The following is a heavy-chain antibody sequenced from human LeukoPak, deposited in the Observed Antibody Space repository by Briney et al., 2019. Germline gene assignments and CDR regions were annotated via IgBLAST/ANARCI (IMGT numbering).Heavy chain of an antibody. D-gene: IGHD5-18*01. Sequence: GGSLRLSCAASGFTFSSYSMNWVRQAPGKGLEWVSYISSSGSTIYYADSVKGRFTISRDNAKNSLYLQMNSLRAEDTAVYYCARDPKYSYLFDYWGQGTLVTVSS. J-gene: IGHJ4*02. CDR1: GFTFSSYS. V-gene: IGHV3-48*04. CDR3: ARDPKYSYLFDY. CDR2: ISSSGSTI.